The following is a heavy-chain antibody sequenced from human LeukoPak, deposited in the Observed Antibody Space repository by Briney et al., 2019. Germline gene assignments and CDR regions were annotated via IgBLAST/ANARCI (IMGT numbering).Heavy chain of an antibody. CDR2: ISYGGST. Sequence: SETLSLTCTVSGGSISSNSNYWAWIRQPPGRGLEWIGSISYGGSTYYSPSLESQVTISVDTSKNQFSLRLSSVTAADTVVYYCARQALWFFDHWGQGTLVTVSS. V-gene: IGHV4-39*01. J-gene: IGHJ4*02. CDR1: GGSISSNSNY. D-gene: IGHD2-21*01. CDR3: ARQALWFFDH.